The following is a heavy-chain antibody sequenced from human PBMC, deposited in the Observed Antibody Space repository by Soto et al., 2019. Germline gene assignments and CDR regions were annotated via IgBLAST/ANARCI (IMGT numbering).Heavy chain of an antibody. Sequence: SETLSPTCPVSGNSIRSCGYYWNWIRQHPGGCLEWLGLIYYTGSTSYNSSLRSRLTISVDTSKNEFSLNLGSVTVADTAVYYCARLRWSGYVYSDSWGQGTPVTVSS. CDR1: GNSIRSCGYY. CDR2: IYYTGST. D-gene: IGHD3-3*01. J-gene: IGHJ4*02. V-gene: IGHV4-31*03. CDR3: ARLRWSGYVYSDS.